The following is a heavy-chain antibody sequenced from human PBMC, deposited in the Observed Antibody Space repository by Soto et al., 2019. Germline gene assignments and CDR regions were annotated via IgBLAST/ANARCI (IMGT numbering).Heavy chain of an antibody. CDR1: GFTFSSYG. CDR2: IWYDGSNK. V-gene: IGHV3-33*01. J-gene: IGHJ6*02. Sequence: QVQLVESGGGMVQPGRSLRLSCAASGFTFSSYGMHWVRQAPGKGLEWVAVIWYDGSNKYYADSVKGRFTISRDNSKNTLYLQMNSLRAEDTAVYYCARELPVDLGMDVWGQGTTVTVSS. CDR3: ARELPVDLGMDV. D-gene: IGHD1-26*01.